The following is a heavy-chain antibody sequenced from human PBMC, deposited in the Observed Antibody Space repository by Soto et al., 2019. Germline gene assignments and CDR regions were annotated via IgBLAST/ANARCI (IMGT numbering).Heavy chain of an antibody. D-gene: IGHD7-27*01. CDR3: TTFRLTGDAFDI. CDR2: IKSKTDGGTT. J-gene: IGHJ3*02. CDR1: GFTFSNAW. Sequence: GGSLRLSCAASGFTFSNAWMSWVRQAPGKGLEWVGRIKSKTDGGTTDYAAPVKGRFTISRDNSKNTLYLQMNSLKTEDTAVYYCTTFRLTGDAFDIWGQGTMVTVSS. V-gene: IGHV3-15*01.